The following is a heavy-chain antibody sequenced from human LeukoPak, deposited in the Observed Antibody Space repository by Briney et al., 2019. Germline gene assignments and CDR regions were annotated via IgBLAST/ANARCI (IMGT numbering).Heavy chain of an antibody. V-gene: IGHV1-2*06. CDR3: TRGPSGSDY. Sequence: ASVKVSCKASGYTFTSYYMHWVRQAPGQGLEWMGRINPSSGGTNYAQKFQGRVTMTRDTSINTAYMDLSSLRSGDTAVYYCTRGPSGSDYWGQGTLVTVSS. J-gene: IGHJ4*02. D-gene: IGHD3-10*01. CDR1: GYTFTSYY. CDR2: INPSSGGT.